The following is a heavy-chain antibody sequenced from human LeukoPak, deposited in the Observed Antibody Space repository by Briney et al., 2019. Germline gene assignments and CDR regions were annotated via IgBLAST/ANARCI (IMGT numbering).Heavy chain of an antibody. V-gene: IGHV3-23*01. CDR3: AKLYCSSTTCYRKFSDY. CDR1: GFTFSSYG. CDR2: ISGSGGST. Sequence: GGSLRLSCAASGFTFSSYGMSWVRQAPGKGLEWVSAISGSGGSTYYADSVEGRFTISRDNSKNTVYLQMNNLRAEDTAVYFCAKLYCSSTTCYRKFSDYWGQGILVTVSS. J-gene: IGHJ4*02. D-gene: IGHD2-2*01.